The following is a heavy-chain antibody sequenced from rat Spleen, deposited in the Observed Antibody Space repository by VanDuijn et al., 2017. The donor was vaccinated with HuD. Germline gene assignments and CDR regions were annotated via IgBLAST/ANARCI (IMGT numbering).Heavy chain of an antibody. Sequence: EVQLVESDGGLVQPGRSLKLSCAASGFTFIDYYMTWVRQAPTKGLEWVATISYDGTNTFYRDSVKGRFTISSDNAKSTIYLQMDSLRSEDTATYYCARESYYNSGFDYWGQGVMVTVSS. CDR1: GFTFIDYY. J-gene: IGHJ2*01. D-gene: IGHD4-3*01. CDR2: ISYDGTNT. V-gene: IGHV5-29*01. CDR3: ARESYYNSGFDY.